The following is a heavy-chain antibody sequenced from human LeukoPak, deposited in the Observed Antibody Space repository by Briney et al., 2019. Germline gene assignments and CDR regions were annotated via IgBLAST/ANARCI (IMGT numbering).Heavy chain of an antibody. D-gene: IGHD1-1*01. CDR1: QYSCTDYA. Sequence: GASVKVSCKAYQYSCTDYAVHWVRPAPGQRLEWMGWIDAGDGRTKYSQRFQGRLTIIRTTSATTANMELSVLTSEDNARYYCARGCWTDVARGSYYFDYWGQGTLVSVSS. CDR2: IDAGDGRT. J-gene: IGHJ4*02. CDR3: ARGCWTDVARGSYYFDY. V-gene: IGHV1-3*01.